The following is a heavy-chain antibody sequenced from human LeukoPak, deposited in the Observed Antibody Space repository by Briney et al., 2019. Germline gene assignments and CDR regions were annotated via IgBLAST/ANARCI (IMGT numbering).Heavy chain of an antibody. D-gene: IGHD6-13*01. Sequence: ASVKVSCKASGYTFTGYYMHLVRQAPGQGLEWMGWINPNSGGTNYAQKFQGRVTMTRDTPISTAYMELSRLRSDDTAVYYCARGFGSSWYGDWFDPWGQGTLVTVSS. CDR1: GYTFTGYY. CDR2: INPNSGGT. CDR3: ARGFGSSWYGDWFDP. J-gene: IGHJ5*02. V-gene: IGHV1-2*02.